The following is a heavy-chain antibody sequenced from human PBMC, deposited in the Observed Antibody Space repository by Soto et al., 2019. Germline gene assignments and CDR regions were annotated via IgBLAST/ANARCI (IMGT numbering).Heavy chain of an antibody. CDR1: GFTCEEHA. Sequence: EVQLVESGGGLVQPGRSLRLSCAASGFTCEEHAMHWVRQVPGEGLEWVSGVFCKGGSTGYPDSVKGRFTISRDNAKNSLYLQMNRLRIEDTAVYYCVKDMTPGGADVWGQGTTVTVSS. CDR2: VFCKGGST. V-gene: IGHV3-9*01. CDR3: VKDMTPGGADV. D-gene: IGHD4-17*01. J-gene: IGHJ6*02.